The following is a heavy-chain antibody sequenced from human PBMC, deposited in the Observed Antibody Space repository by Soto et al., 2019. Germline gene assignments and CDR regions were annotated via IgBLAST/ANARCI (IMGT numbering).Heavy chain of an antibody. CDR1: GVPIRSGDYH. D-gene: IGHD6-13*01. J-gene: IGHJ6*02. V-gene: IGHV4-30-4*01. CDR3: ARHVHSSSWGIDV. CDR2: IYYSGNT. Sequence: PSETLSLTCTVSGVPIRSGDYHWSWIRQPPGMGLEWIGCIYYSGNTYYIPSLKRRFSISVDTSKNHFSLQLSSVTVADTAVYYCARHVHSSSWGIDVWGLGTTVT.